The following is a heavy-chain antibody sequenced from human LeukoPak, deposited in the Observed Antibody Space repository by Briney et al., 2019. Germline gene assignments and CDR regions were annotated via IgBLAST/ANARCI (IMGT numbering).Heavy chain of an antibody. D-gene: IGHD2-15*01. Sequence: GRSVRLSCAASGFTFSSYGMHWVRQAPGKGLEWVAGISYDGSNKYYADSVKGRFTISRDNSKNTLYLQMNSLRAEDTAVYYCAKASLCSGGSCYIDYWGQGTLVTVSS. CDR1: GFTFSSYG. V-gene: IGHV3-30*18. J-gene: IGHJ4*02. CDR2: ISYDGSNK. CDR3: AKASLCSGGSCYIDY.